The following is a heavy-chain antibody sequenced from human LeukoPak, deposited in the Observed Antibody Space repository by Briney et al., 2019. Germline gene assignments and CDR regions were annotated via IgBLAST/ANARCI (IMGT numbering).Heavy chain of an antibody. J-gene: IGHJ6*03. D-gene: IGHD5-12*01. CDR2: IIPIFGTA. CDR1: GGTFSSYA. Sequence: VASVKVSCKASGGTFSSYAISWVRQAPGRGLEWMGGIIPIFGTANYAQKFQGRVTNHADKPTSTPYMALNSLRSEDTAVYYCAGVATMSIGPYYMDVWGKGATVTVSS. V-gene: IGHV1-69*06. CDR3: AGVATMSIGPYYMDV.